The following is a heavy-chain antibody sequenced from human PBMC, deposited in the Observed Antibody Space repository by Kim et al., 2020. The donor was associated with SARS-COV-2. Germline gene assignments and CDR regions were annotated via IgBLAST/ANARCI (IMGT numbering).Heavy chain of an antibody. D-gene: IGHD1-20*01. V-gene: IGHV3-23*01. Sequence: ADSVKGRFTISRDNSKNTLYLQMNSLRAEDTAVYYCAKDRANWNDAPFDYWGQGTLVTVSS. J-gene: IGHJ4*02. CDR3: AKDRANWNDAPFDY.